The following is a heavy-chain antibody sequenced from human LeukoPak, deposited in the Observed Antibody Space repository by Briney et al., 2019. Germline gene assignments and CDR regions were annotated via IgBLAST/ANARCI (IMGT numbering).Heavy chain of an antibody. V-gene: IGHV3-33*01. Sequence: PGGSLRLSCAASGFTFSSYGMHWVRQAPGKGLEWVAVIWYDGSNKYYADSVKGRFTISRDNSKNTLYLQMNSPRAEDTAVYYCARDLGSDDDYWGQRTLVTVSS. CDR2: IWYDGSNK. D-gene: IGHD3-10*01. CDR1: GFTFSSYG. J-gene: IGHJ4*02. CDR3: ARDLGSDDDY.